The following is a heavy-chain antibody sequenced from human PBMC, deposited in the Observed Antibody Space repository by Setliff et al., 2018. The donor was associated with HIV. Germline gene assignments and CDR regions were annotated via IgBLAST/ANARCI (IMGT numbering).Heavy chain of an antibody. D-gene: IGHD5-18*01. CDR2: ISTDGGTK. V-gene: IGHV3-30*14. CDR3: ASRGYNYGRRPVYFDR. Sequence: GGSLRLSCTASGFTFSTYAINWVRQAPGKGLEWVAVISTDGGTKYYADSVKGRFTISRDNFMNTLYLQMSGLNVEDTAVYYCASRGYNYGRRPVYFDRWGQGTLVTVS. J-gene: IGHJ4*02. CDR1: GFTFSTYA.